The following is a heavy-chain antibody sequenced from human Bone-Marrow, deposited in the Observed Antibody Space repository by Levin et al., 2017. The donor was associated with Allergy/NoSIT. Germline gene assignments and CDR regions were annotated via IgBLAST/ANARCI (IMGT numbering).Heavy chain of an antibody. Sequence: QPGGSLRLSCEASGFTFSSYALSWVRQAPGKGLEWVSAISGSGGSTYYADSVKGRFTISRDNSKNALYLQMNSLRADDTAVYYCAKDGVEVQGVGWYFDLWGRGTLVTVSS. D-gene: IGHD3-10*01. J-gene: IGHJ2*01. CDR1: GFTFSSYA. CDR3: AKDGVEVQGVGWYFDL. CDR2: ISGSGGST. V-gene: IGHV3-23*01.